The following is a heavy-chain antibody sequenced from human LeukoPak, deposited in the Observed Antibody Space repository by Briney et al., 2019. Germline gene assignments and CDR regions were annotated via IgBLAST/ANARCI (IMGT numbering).Heavy chain of an antibody. CDR2: ISGSGGST. CDR3: AKKGARYSSSCYYFDY. V-gene: IGHV3-23*01. CDR1: GFTFSSYA. Sequence: GGSLRLSCAASGFTFSSYAMSWVRQAPGKGLEWVSAISGSGGSTYYADSVKGRFTISRDNSKNTLYLQMNSLRAEDTAVYYCAKKGARYSSSCYYFDYWGEGTLVTVSS. J-gene: IGHJ4*02. D-gene: IGHD6-13*01.